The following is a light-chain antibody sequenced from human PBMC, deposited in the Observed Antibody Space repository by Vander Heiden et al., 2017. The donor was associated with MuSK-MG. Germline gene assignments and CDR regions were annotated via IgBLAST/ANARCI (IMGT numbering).Light chain of an antibody. V-gene: IGKV3-11*01. CDR2: VAS. CDR1: QSVSSY. J-gene: IGKJ2*02. Sequence: ESVLTQSPATLPLSPGERATLPRRASQSVSSYLDLYQQKPGQAPGLLIYVASNRSSGIPDRFSGSGSGTDFTLTISGLEPEDCAVYYWQQRSNLWTFGQGTKLEIK. CDR3: QQRSNLWT.